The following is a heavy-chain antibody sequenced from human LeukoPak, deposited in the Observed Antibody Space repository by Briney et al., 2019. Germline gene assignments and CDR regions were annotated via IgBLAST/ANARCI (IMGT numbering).Heavy chain of an antibody. J-gene: IGHJ6*03. CDR1: GGSISSNTYY. CDR2: IYYSGST. V-gene: IGHV4-39*01. D-gene: IGHD6-13*01. Sequence: SETLSLTCTVSGGSISSNTYYWGWIRRPPGKGLEWIGSIYYSGSTYYNLSLKSRVTISVDTSKNQFSLKLSSVTAADTAVYYCARHRNPYSSSWLRITYYYMDVWGKGTTVTISS. CDR3: ARHRNPYSSSWLRITYYYMDV.